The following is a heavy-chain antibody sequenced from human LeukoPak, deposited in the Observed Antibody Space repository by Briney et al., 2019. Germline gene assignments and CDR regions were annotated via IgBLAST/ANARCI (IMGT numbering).Heavy chain of an antibody. CDR1: VYTFTSYY. Sequence: ASVKVSCKASVYTFTSYYMHWVRQAPAQGLEWMGIINPSSGSTSYAQKFQGRVTMTRDTSTSTVYMELSSLRSEDTAVYYCARDRQEYQLLYDYYGMDVWGKGTTVTVSS. CDR2: INPSSGST. D-gene: IGHD2-2*02. V-gene: IGHV1-46*01. CDR3: ARDRQEYQLLYDYYGMDV. J-gene: IGHJ6*04.